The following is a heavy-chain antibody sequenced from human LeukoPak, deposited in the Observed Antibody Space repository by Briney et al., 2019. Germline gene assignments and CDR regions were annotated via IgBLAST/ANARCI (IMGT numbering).Heavy chain of an antibody. D-gene: IGHD6-13*01. J-gene: IGHJ4*02. V-gene: IGHV4-61*02. CDR3: ARLYRGQQPVQE. CDR2: IYTSGST. CDR1: GGSISSGSYY. Sequence: SETLSLTCTVSGGSISSGSYYWSWIRQPAGKGLEWIGRIYTSGSTNYNPSLKSRVTISVDTSKNQFSLKLSSVTAADTAVYYCARLYRGQQPVQEWGQGTLVTVSS.